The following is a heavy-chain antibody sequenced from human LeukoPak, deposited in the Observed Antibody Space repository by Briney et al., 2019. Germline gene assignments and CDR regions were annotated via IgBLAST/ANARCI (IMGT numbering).Heavy chain of an antibody. CDR3: AKVHGSGRNRQKYYYYYYGMDV. V-gene: IGHV3-23*01. CDR2: ISGSGGST. CDR1: GFTFSSYA. Sequence: GGSLRLSCAASGFTFSSYAMSWVRQAPGKGLEWVSAISGSGGSTYYADSVKGRFTISRDNSKNTLYLQMNSLRAEDTAVYYCAKVHGSGRNRQKYYYYYYGMDVWGQGTTVTVSS. D-gene: IGHD3-10*01. J-gene: IGHJ6*02.